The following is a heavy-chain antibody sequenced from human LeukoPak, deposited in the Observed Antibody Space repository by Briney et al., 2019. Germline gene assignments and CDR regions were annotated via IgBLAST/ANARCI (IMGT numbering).Heavy chain of an antibody. Sequence: ASVKVSCKASGYTFTSYYMHWVRQAPGQGPEWMGIINPSGGSTSYAQKFQGRVTMTRDTSTSTVYMELSSLRSEDTAVYYCARGAAWDYKSTYYYYGMDVWGQGTTVTVSS. D-gene: IGHD3-16*01. V-gene: IGHV1-46*01. CDR1: GYTFTSYY. CDR2: INPSGGST. CDR3: ARGAAWDYKSTYYYYGMDV. J-gene: IGHJ6*02.